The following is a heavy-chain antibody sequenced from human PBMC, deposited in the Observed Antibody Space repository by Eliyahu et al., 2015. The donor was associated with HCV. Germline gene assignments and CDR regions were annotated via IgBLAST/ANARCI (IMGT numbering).Heavy chain of an antibody. CDR1: GFTFSSSG. Sequence: QVQLVESGGGVVQPGRSXRLSCAASGFTFSSSGXXWVRXAPGKGLEWVAVIWYDGSNKYYADSVKGRFTISRDNSKNTLYLQMNSLRAEDTAVYYCARMGSSGWYSFHYFDYWGQGTLVTVSS. V-gene: IGHV3-33*01. D-gene: IGHD6-19*01. CDR3: ARMGSSGWYSFHYFDY. CDR2: IWYDGSNK. J-gene: IGHJ4*02.